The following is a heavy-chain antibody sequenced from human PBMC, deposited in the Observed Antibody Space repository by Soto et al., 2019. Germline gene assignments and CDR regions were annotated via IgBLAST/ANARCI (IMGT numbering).Heavy chain of an antibody. D-gene: IGHD1-26*01. CDR3: ARSGRWELLYYFDY. Sequence: QLQLQESGPGLVKPSETLSLTCTVSGGSISSSSYYWGWIRQPPGKGLEWIGSIYYSGSTYYNPSLKSRVTISVDTSKNQFSLKLSSVTAADTAVYYCARSGRWELLYYFDYWGQGTLVTVSS. J-gene: IGHJ4*02. CDR2: IYYSGST. V-gene: IGHV4-39*01. CDR1: GGSISSSSYY.